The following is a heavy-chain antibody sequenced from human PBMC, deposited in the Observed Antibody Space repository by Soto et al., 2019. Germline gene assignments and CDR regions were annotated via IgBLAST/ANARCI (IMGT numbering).Heavy chain of an antibody. CDR2: INPTSEYT. Sequence: GASGKITCKGSGYTFTSYDSNWVRQAPGQGLEWVGWINPTSEYTAHAQKFQGRVTLTREIYTATAYMELSSLTSEDTAVCFCASRDDPEYYSAWGTGT. J-gene: IGHJ5*01. CDR3: ASRDDPEYYSA. V-gene: IGHV1-8*01. CDR1: GYTFTSYD. D-gene: IGHD4-4*01.